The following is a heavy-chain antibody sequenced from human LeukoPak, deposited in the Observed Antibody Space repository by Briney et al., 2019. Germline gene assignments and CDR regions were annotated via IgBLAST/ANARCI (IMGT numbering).Heavy chain of an antibody. CDR3: ARVSGLGMNEYYQH. CDR2: INNDGSDT. V-gene: IGHV3-74*01. J-gene: IGHJ1*01. Sequence: GGSLRLSCAASGLSFADSWMHWVRQAPGKGLAWVSRINNDGSDTRYADSVRGRFTISRDNAKNTLYLQMNSLRAEDTAVYYCARVSGLGMNEYYQHWGQGTLVTVPS. D-gene: IGHD3-16*01. CDR1: GLSFADSW.